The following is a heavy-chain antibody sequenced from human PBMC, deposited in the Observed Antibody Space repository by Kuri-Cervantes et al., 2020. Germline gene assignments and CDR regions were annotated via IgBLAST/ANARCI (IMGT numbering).Heavy chain of an antibody. V-gene: IGHV4-59*12. CDR3: ARGRYSYYDILTGGMDV. CDR1: GGSISSYY. D-gene: IGHD3-9*01. J-gene: IGHJ6*02. CDR2: IYYSGST. Sequence: GSLRLSCTVSGGSISSYYWSWIRQPPGKGLEWIGCIYYSGSTNYNPSLKSRVTISVDTSKNQFSLKLSSLTAADTAVYYCARGRYSYYDILTGGMDVWGQGTTVTVSS.